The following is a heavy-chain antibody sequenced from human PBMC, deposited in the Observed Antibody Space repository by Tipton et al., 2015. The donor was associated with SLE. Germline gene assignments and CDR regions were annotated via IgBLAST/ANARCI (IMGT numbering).Heavy chain of an antibody. Sequence: TLSLTCAVSGYSISSGYYWGWIRQPPGKGLEWIGSIYHSGSTYYNPFLKSRVTISVDTSKNQFSLKLSSVTAADTAVYYCAREGGDTWSQWLVSNFDYWGQGTLVTVSS. CDR3: AREGGDTWSQWLVSNFDY. V-gene: IGHV4-38-2*01. J-gene: IGHJ4*02. D-gene: IGHD6-19*01. CDR2: IYHSGST. CDR1: GYSISSGYY.